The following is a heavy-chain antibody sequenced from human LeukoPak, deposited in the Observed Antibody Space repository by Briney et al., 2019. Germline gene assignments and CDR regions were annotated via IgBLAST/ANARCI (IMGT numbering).Heavy chain of an antibody. CDR1: GGTFSSYA. CDR2: IIPIFGTA. D-gene: IGHD3-10*01. CDR3: ARDLSTVGSGSYSFDY. Sequence: ASVKVSCKASGGTFSSYAISWVRQAPGRGLGWMGGIIPIFGTANYAQKFQGRVTITADESTSTAYMELSSLRSEDTAVYYCARDLSTVGSGSYSFDYWGQGTLVTVSS. J-gene: IGHJ4*02. V-gene: IGHV1-69*01.